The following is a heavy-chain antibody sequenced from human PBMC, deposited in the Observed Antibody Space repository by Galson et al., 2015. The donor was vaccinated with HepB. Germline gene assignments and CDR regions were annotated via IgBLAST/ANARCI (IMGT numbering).Heavy chain of an antibody. CDR1: GFTFSSYA. D-gene: IGHD3-10*01. V-gene: IGHV3-48*02. Sequence: SLRLSCAASGFTFSSYAMHWVRQAPGKGLEWVAYIHYSGSPMHHADSVKGRVTVSRDNAKNSLYLELNSLRDEDTAVYFCVRGRYGAGTLLDFWGQGTLVTVSS. J-gene: IGHJ4*02. CDR3: VRGRYGAGTLLDF. CDR2: IHYSGSPM.